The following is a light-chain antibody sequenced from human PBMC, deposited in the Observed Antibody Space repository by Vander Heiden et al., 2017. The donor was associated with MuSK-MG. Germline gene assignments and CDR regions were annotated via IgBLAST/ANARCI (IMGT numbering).Light chain of an antibody. Sequence: SSELTQDPAVSVALGHTVTISCQGDSLRSYFASWYQQKPGQAPVLVIFGNNNRPSGIPERFSGSTSGNTSSLTITGTQAGDEADYYCNSRDTNDDHVLFGGGTRLTVL. V-gene: IGLV3-19*01. CDR1: SLRSYF. CDR3: NSRDTNDDHVL. CDR2: GNN. J-gene: IGLJ2*01.